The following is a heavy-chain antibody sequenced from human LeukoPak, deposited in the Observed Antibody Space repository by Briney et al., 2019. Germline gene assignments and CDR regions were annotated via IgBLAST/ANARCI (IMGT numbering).Heavy chain of an antibody. CDR1: GFTFSSYS. V-gene: IGHV3-48*01. J-gene: IGHJ4*02. CDR2: ISSSSSII. CDR3: AGTDSESYSRWFDY. Sequence: GGSLRLSCAASGFTFSSYSMKWVRQAPGKGLEWVSYISSSSSIIYYADSVKGRFTVSRDNAKNSLYLQMNSLRAEDTAVYYCAGTDSESYSRWFDYWGQGTLVTVSS. D-gene: IGHD1-26*01.